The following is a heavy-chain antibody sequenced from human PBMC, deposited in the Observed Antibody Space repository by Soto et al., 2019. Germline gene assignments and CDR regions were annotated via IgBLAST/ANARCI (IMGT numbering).Heavy chain of an antibody. CDR1: GDSVSSNTAA. D-gene: IGHD2-15*01. Sequence: LQTLSLTCAISGDSVSSNTAAWNWIRSSPSRGLEWLGRTYYRSNWRHDYAVSVKSRITVNPDTSKNHLSLQLNSVTPDDTAVDYCARGVAGSGCGRWDQLTLITVSS. V-gene: IGHV6-1*01. J-gene: IGHJ1*01. CDR3: ARGVAGSGCGR. CDR2: TYYRSNWRH.